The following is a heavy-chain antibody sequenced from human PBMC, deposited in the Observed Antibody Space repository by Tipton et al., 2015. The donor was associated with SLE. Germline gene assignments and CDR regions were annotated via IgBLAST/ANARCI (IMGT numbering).Heavy chain of an antibody. V-gene: IGHV4-59*01. CDR3: ARWAGPTVNFDY. CDR1: GGSISSYY. Sequence: TLSLTCTVSGGSISSYYWSWIRQPPGKGLEWIGYIYYRGSTNYNPSLKRRVTISVDTSKNQFSLKLSSVTAADTAVDDCARWAGPTVNFDYWGQGTLVTVSS. CDR2: IYYRGST. D-gene: IGHD4-11*01. J-gene: IGHJ4*02.